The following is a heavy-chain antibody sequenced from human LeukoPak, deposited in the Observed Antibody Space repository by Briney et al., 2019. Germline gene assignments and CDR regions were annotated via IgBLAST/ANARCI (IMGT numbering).Heavy chain of an antibody. V-gene: IGHV3-30-3*01. CDR1: GFTFSSYA. D-gene: IGHD3-3*01. CDR3: ARDMGRLRFLEWLLQPDY. Sequence: AGGSLRLSCAASGFTFSSYAMPWVRQAPGKGLEWVAVISYDGSNKYYADSVKGRFTISRDNSKNTLYLQMNSLRAEDTAVYYCARDMGRLRFLEWLLQPDYWGQGTLVTVSS. CDR2: ISYDGSNK. J-gene: IGHJ4*02.